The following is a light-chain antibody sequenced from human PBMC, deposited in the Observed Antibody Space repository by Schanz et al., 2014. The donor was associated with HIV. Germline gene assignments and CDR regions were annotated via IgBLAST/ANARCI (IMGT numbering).Light chain of an antibody. J-gene: IGLJ1*01. Sequence: QSALTQPPSASGSPGQSVTISCTGTSNDVGGYNFVSWYQEHPGKAPKLLIYEVTKRPSGVSGRFSGSKSGNTASLIVSGLQAEDEADYYCNSYTTTSTYVFGAGTKLTVL. V-gene: IGLV2-8*01. CDR1: SNDVGGYNF. CDR3: NSYTTTSTYV. CDR2: EVT.